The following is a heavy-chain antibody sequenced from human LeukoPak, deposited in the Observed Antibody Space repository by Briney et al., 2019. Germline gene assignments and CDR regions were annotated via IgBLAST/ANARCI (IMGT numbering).Heavy chain of an antibody. CDR1: GYTFTSYY. V-gene: IGHV1-46*01. CDR2: INPSGGST. Sequence: ASVKVSCKASGYTFTSYYMHWVRQAPGQGLEWMGIINPSGGSTSYAQKFQGRVTMTRDTSTSTVYMELSSLRSEDTAVYYCATLPVRGVIGIPAPIGIPWGQGTLVTVSS. J-gene: IGHJ5*02. CDR3: ATLPVRGVIGIPAPIGIP. D-gene: IGHD3-10*01.